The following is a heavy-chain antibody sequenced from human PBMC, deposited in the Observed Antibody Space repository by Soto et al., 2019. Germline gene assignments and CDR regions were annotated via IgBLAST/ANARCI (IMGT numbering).Heavy chain of an antibody. CDR2: IGGSGGTT. D-gene: IGHD3-3*01. CDR3: AKSLSEFWSGSDY. Sequence: EVQLLESGGGLVQPGGSLRLSCAASGFTFSSYAMTWVRQAPGKGLEWVSTIGGSGGTTDYADSVKGRFTISRDNSKTTLYLQMNTLRAEDTAVYYCAKSLSEFWSGSDYWGQGSLVTVSS. CDR1: GFTFSSYA. J-gene: IGHJ4*02. V-gene: IGHV3-23*01.